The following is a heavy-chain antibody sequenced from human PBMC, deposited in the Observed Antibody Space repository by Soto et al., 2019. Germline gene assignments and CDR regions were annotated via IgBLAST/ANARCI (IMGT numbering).Heavy chain of an antibody. CDR1: GYTFTSYC. CDR2: ISAYNGNT. Sequence: ASVKVSCKASGYTFTSYCISWVRQAPGQGLEWMGWISAYNGNTNYAQKLQGRVTMTTDTSTSTAYMELRSLRSDDTAVYYCARDWGYYGSGSYYGGPPVYWGQGTLVTVSS. J-gene: IGHJ4*02. V-gene: IGHV1-18*01. D-gene: IGHD3-10*01. CDR3: ARDWGYYGSGSYYGGPPVY.